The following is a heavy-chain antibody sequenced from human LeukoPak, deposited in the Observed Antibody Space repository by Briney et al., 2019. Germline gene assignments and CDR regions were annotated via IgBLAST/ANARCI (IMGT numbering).Heavy chain of an antibody. D-gene: IGHD3-10*01. Sequence: ASVKVSCKASGYTFTDYYMHWVRQAPGQGLEWMGWINTNNGGTNYAQKFQGRVTMTTDTSTSTAYMELRSLRSDDTAVYYCASGSAYGSGDYWGQGTLVTVSS. CDR1: GYTFTDYY. CDR2: INTNNGGT. J-gene: IGHJ4*02. V-gene: IGHV1-2*02. CDR3: ASGSAYGSGDY.